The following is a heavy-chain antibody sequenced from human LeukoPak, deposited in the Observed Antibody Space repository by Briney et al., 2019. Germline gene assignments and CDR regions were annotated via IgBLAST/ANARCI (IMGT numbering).Heavy chain of an antibody. D-gene: IGHD2-15*01. J-gene: IGHJ4*02. Sequence: KNGESLKISCKGSGYSFTSYWIGWVRQMPGKGLEWMGIIYPGDSDTRYSPSFQGQVTISADKSISTAYLQWNSLKASDTAMYYCARFVGACSGGSCYSDYWGQGTLVTVSS. CDR2: IYPGDSDT. CDR1: GYSFTSYW. V-gene: IGHV5-51*01. CDR3: ARFVGACSGGSCYSDY.